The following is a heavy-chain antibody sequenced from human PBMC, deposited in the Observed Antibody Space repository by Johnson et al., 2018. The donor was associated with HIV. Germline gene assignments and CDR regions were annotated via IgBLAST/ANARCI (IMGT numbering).Heavy chain of an antibody. V-gene: IGHV3-30-3*01. Sequence: QVQLVESGGSVVQPGRSLRLSCAASGFTFSGYAINWVRQAPGKGLEWVAVISYDGSNKYYADFVKGRFTISRDNSKNTLYLQMNSLRAEDTAVYYCPVDTDAFDIWGQGTMVTVSS. D-gene: IGHD3/OR15-3a*01. J-gene: IGHJ3*02. CDR3: PVDTDAFDI. CDR1: GFTFSGYA. CDR2: ISYDGSNK.